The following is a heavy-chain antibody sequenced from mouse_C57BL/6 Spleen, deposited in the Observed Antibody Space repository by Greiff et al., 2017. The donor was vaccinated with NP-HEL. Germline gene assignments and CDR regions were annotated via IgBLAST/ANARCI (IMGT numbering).Heavy chain of an antibody. Sequence: EVHLVESGGDLVKPGGSLKLSCAASGFTFSSYGMSWVRQTPDKRLEWVATISSGGSYTYYPDSVKGRFTISRDNAKNTLYLQMSSLKSEDTAMYYCARHEGISDGRAMDYWGQGTSVTVSS. CDR1: GFTFSSYG. CDR3: ARHEGISDGRAMDY. CDR2: ISSGGSYT. D-gene: IGHD2-3*01. V-gene: IGHV5-6*01. J-gene: IGHJ4*01.